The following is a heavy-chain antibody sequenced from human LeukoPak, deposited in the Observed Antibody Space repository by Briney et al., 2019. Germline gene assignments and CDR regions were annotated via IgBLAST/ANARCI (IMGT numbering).Heavy chain of an antibody. D-gene: IGHD3-22*01. V-gene: IGHV7-4-1*02. CDR2: INTNTGNP. J-gene: IGHJ4*02. Sequence: GASVNVSCKASGYTFTSYAMNWVRQAPGQGLEWMGWINTNTGNPTYAQGFTGRFVFSLDTSVSTAYLQISSLKAEDAAVYYCAVTYYYDSSGYYRTEYFDYWGQGTLVTVSS. CDR3: AVTYYYDSSGYYRTEYFDY. CDR1: GYTFTSYA.